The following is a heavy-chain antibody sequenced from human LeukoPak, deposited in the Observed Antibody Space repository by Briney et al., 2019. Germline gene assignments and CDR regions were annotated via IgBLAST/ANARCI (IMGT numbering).Heavy chain of an antibody. CDR1: GYTFTSYD. D-gene: IGHD3-22*01. V-gene: IGHV1-8*01. CDR3: ARYYYDSSGYYVDY. J-gene: IGHJ4*02. CDR2: MNPNSGNT. Sequence: GASVKVSCKASGYTFTSYDINWVRQATGQGLEWMGWMNPNSGNTGYAQKFRGRVTMTRNTSISTAYMELSSLRSEDTAVYYCARYYYDSSGYYVDYWGQGTLVTVSS.